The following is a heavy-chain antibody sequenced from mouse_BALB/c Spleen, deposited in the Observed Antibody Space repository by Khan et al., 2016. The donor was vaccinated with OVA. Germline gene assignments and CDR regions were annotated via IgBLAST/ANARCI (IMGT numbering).Heavy chain of an antibody. CDR2: ISSAATYT. V-gene: IGHV5-9-1*01. CDR3: ANGNYGWFAY. CDR1: GFTFSSFV. J-gene: IGHJ3*01. Sequence: EVELVESGGGLVEPGGSLKLSCAASGFTFSSFVMSWVRQTPEKRLEWVATISSAATYTYYPDSVKGRFTISRDNAKNTLYLQMNRLRSDDTAIYDCANGNYGWFAYWGQGTLVTVST. D-gene: IGHD2-1*01.